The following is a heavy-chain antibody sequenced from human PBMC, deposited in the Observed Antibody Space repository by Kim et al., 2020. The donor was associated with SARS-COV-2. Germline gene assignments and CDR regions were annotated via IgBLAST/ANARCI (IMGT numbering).Heavy chain of an antibody. D-gene: IGHD5-18*01. J-gene: IGHJ4*02. Sequence: SETLSLTCTVSGGSVSSGSYYWSWIRQPPGKGLEWIGSIYYSGSTNYNPSLKSRVTISVDTSKNQFSLKLSSVTAADTAVYYCATVDTAMVYFDYWGQGT. CDR2: IYYSGST. CDR1: GGSVSSGSYY. CDR3: ATVDTAMVYFDY. V-gene: IGHV4-61*01.